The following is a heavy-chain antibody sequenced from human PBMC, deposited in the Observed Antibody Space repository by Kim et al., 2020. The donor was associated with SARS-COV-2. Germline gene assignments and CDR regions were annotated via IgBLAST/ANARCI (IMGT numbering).Heavy chain of an antibody. V-gene: IGHV1-2*06. CDR3: ARVDLGYCSGGSCYCDY. J-gene: IGHJ4*02. Sequence: ASVKVSCKASGYTFTGYYMHWVRQAPGQGLEWMGRINPNSGGTNYAQKFQGRVTMTMDTSISTAYMELSRLRSDDMAVYYCARVDLGYCSGGSCYCDYWGEGTLVTVSS. CDR1: GYTFTGYY. D-gene: IGHD2-15*01. CDR2: INPNSGGT.